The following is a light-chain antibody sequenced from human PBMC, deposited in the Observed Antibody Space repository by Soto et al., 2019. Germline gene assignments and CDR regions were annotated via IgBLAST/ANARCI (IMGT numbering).Light chain of an antibody. J-gene: IGLJ2*01. CDR1: SSDVGGYDY. CDR3: ASYGGYYVV. CDR2: DVT. Sequence: QSALTQPPSASGSPGQSVVISCTGTSSDVGGYDYVSWFQQNPGKAPKLMIYDVTKRPSGVPDRFSGSKSGNTASLTVSGLQAEDEAYYYCASYGGYYVVFGGGTKVTVL. V-gene: IGLV2-8*01.